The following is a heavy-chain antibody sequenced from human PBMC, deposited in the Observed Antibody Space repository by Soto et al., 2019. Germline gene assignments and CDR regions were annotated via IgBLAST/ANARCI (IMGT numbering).Heavy chain of an antibody. J-gene: IGHJ5*02. CDR3: ARDRLVSSGWYILGDYNWFDP. CDR1: CYIFTKYG. V-gene: IGHV1-18*04. CDR2: ISAYNGST. Sequence: GGSVKVSCKASCYIFTKYGISWVRQAPLQGLEVRGWISAYNGSTDYAQKFQGRVTMATDTSTNTAYMELRSLRSDDTAVYYCARDRLVSSGWYILGDYNWFDPWGQGNQVTVSS. D-gene: IGHD6-19*01.